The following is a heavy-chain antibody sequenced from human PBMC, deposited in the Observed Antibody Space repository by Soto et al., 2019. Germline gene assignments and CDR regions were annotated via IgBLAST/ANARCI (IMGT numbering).Heavy chain of an antibody. D-gene: IGHD6-13*01. J-gene: IGHJ3*02. Sequence: SETLSLTCTVSGGSISSYYWSWIRQPPGKGLEWIGYIYYSGSTNYNPSLKSRVTISVDTSKNQFSLKLSSVTAADTAVHYCARNSRTDAFDIWGQGTMVTVSS. V-gene: IGHV4-59*01. CDR2: IYYSGST. CDR3: ARNSRTDAFDI. CDR1: GGSISSYY.